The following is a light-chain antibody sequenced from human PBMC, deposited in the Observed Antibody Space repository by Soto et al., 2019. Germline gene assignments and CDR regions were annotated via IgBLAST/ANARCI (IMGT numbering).Light chain of an antibody. CDR1: QSISSY. J-gene: IGKJ4*01. CDR2: AAS. Sequence: DIQMTQSPSSLSASVGDRVTITCRASQSISSYLNWYQQKPGKAPKLLIYAASSLQSGVPSRFSGNGSGTDFTLTISSSQPEDFATYYCQQSYSTPRTFGGGTKVEIK. CDR3: QQSYSTPRT. V-gene: IGKV1-39*01.